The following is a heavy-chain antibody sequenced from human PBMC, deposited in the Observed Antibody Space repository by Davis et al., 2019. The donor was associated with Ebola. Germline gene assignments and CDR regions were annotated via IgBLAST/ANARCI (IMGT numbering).Heavy chain of an antibody. CDR3: ARESTSAGGFDY. D-gene: IGHD2-2*01. J-gene: IGHJ4*02. V-gene: IGHV4-61*01. Sequence: SETLSLTCTVSGGSISISTYYWSWVRQPPGKGLEWIAYVFYRGSTNYNPSLRSRVTISIDTSKNQFSLKLTSVTAADTAVYYCARESTSAGGFDYWGQGSPVTVPS. CDR2: VFYRGST. CDR1: GGSISISTYY.